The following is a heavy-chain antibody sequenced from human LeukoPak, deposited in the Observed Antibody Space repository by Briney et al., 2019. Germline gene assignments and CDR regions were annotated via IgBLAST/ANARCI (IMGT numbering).Heavy chain of an antibody. CDR1: GFTFTSHA. V-gene: IGHV3-30-3*01. CDR3: ARDGDTAIRGVNFDY. D-gene: IGHD3-10*01. Sequence: GGSLRLSCVASGFTFTSHAIHWVRQAPGKGLEWVAVMSYDGNIKYYADSVKGRFTISRDNSKNTMYLQMNSLIPEDTAVYYCARDGDTAIRGVNFDYWGQGTQVTVSS. J-gene: IGHJ4*02. CDR2: MSYDGNIK.